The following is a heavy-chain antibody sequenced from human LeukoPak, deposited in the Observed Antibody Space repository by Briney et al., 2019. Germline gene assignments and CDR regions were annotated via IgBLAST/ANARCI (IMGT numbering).Heavy chain of an antibody. D-gene: IGHD3-10*02. CDR3: ARLFGELNDY. V-gene: IGHV3-48*03. Sequence: PGGSLRLSCAASGFTFSSHEMNWVRQAPGKGLEWVSYISSSGSTIYYADSVKGRFTISRDNAKNSLYLQMNSLRAEDTAVYYCARLFGELNDYWGQGTLVTVSS. CDR1: GFTFSSHE. CDR2: ISSSGSTI. J-gene: IGHJ4*02.